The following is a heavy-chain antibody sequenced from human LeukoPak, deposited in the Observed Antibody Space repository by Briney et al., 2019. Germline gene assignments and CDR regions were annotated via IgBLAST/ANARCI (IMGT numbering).Heavy chain of an antibody. CDR1: GGSISGYF. D-gene: IGHD6-6*01. CDR3: ARRSPARPPFFDY. J-gene: IGHJ4*02. Sequence: PSETLSLTCTVSGGSISGYFWSWIRQPPGEGLQFIGYIYYTGAASYNPSLNSRVTISVDKSKNQFSLKLSSVTAADTAVYYCARRSPARPPFFDYWGQGTLVTVSS. V-gene: IGHV4-59*12. CDR2: IYYTGAA.